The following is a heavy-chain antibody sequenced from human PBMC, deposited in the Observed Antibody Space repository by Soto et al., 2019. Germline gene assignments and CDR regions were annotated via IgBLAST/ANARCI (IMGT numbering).Heavy chain of an antibody. CDR1: GGSISSGDYY. J-gene: IGHJ6*02. D-gene: IGHD4-17*01. CDR3: ARERDYGDYVGYYYGMDV. V-gene: IGHV4-30-4*01. CDR2: IYYSGST. Sequence: PSETLSLTCTVSGGSISSGDYYWSWIRQPPGKGLEWIGYIYYSGSTYYNPSLKSRVTISVDTSKNQFSLKLSSVTAADTAVYYCARERDYGDYVGYYYGMDVWGQGTTVTVSS.